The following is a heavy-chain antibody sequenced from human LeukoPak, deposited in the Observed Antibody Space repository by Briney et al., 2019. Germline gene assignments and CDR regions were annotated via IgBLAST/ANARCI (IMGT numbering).Heavy chain of an antibody. D-gene: IGHD6-13*01. CDR2: INSDGSSR. CDR3: ASASSHSIAAGGDY. Sequence: GGSLRLSCAASGFTFSNYWMHWVRQAPGEGLVWVSRINSDGSSRNYADSVKGRFTISRDNAKNTLYLQMNSLRAEDTAVYYCASASSHSIAAGGDYWGQGTLVTVSS. V-gene: IGHV3-74*01. J-gene: IGHJ4*02. CDR1: GFTFSNYW.